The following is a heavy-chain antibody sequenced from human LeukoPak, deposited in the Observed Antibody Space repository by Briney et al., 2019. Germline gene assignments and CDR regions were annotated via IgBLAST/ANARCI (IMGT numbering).Heavy chain of an antibody. J-gene: IGHJ3*02. CDR2: INTNTGNP. CDR3: ARGRITMVRGVITTRGRAFDI. V-gene: IGHV7-4-1*02. Sequence: ASVKVSCKASGYTFTTYSMNWVRQAPGQGLEWMGWINTNTGNPTYAQDFTGRFVFSLDTSVSTAYLQISSLKAEDTAVYYCARGRITMVRGVITTRGRAFDIWGQGTMVTVSS. CDR1: GYTFTTYS. D-gene: IGHD3-10*01.